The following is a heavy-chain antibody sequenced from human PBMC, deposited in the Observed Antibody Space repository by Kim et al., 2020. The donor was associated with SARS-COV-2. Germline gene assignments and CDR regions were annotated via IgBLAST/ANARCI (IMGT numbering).Heavy chain of an antibody. Sequence: VKGRFTIPRDNAKNSLFLQMTSLRAEDTAVYYCASGGRTYCSGDSCHFDSWGQGTLLTVSS. J-gene: IGHJ4*02. V-gene: IGHV3-11*04. CDR3: ASGGRTYCSGDSCHFDS. D-gene: IGHD2-15*01.